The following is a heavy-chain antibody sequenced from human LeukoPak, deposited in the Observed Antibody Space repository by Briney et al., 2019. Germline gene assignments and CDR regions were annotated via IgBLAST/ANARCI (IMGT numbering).Heavy chain of an antibody. Sequence: AGSLTLSCAAYGFTFSGYYMSWVRPAPGMGLEWVATTKEDGSEKYYVDSVKGRFTIARDNAKNSLYLQMNSLRAEDTAVYHCARDKYSSGWFDPWGEGTLVSVSS. CDR3: ARDKYSSGWFDP. CDR2: TKEDGSEK. V-gene: IGHV3-7*01. D-gene: IGHD6-19*01. J-gene: IGHJ5*02. CDR1: GFTFSGYY.